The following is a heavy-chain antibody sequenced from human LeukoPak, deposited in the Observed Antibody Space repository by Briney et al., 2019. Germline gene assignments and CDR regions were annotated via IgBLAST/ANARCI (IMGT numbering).Heavy chain of an antibody. CDR2: ISSSSSCI. D-gene: IGHD3-10*01. Sequence: KSGGSLRLSCAASGFTFSSYSMNWVRQAPGKGLEWVSSISSSSSCIYYADSVKGRFTISRDNAENSLYLQMNSLRAEDTAVYYCARVGDGSGSYYPYYYYYGMDVWGKGTTVTVSS. V-gene: IGHV3-21*01. CDR3: ARVGDGSGSYYPYYYYYGMDV. J-gene: IGHJ6*04. CDR1: GFTFSSYS.